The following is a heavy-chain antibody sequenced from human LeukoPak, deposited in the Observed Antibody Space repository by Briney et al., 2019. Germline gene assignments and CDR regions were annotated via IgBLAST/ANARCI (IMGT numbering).Heavy chain of an antibody. Sequence: SETLSLTCAVYGGSFSGYYWSWIRQPPGKGLEWIGEINHSGSTNYNPSHKSRVTISVDTSKNQFSLKLSSVTAADTAVYYCARVDWFDPWGQGTLVTVSS. CDR1: GGSFSGYY. CDR2: INHSGST. V-gene: IGHV4-34*01. J-gene: IGHJ5*02. CDR3: ARVDWFDP.